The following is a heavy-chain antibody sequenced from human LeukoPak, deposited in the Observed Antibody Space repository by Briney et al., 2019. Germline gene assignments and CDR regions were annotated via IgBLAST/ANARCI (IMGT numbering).Heavy chain of an antibody. D-gene: IGHD3-9*01. Sequence: GGSLRLSCAASGFTFDDYAMHWVRQAPGKGLEWVSGISWNSGSIGYADSVKGRFTISRDNAKNSLYLQMNSLRAEDTALYYCAKGGVRLDYYGMDVWGQGTTVTVSS. V-gene: IGHV3-9*01. CDR3: AKGGVRLDYYGMDV. CDR1: GFTFDDYA. J-gene: IGHJ6*02. CDR2: ISWNSGSI.